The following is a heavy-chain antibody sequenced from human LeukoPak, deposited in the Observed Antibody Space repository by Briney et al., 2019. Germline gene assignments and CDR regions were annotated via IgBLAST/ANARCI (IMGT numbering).Heavy chain of an antibody. V-gene: IGHV4-59*08. CDR2: ISDIGSI. J-gene: IGHJ2*01. CDR3: ARRYFDNVYPDDWYFDL. CDR1: GGSISSYY. Sequence: NASETLSLTCTVSGGSISSYYWSWIRQPPGKGLEWIAYISDIGSINYNPSLKSRVTISLDTSKNQFSLKLSSVTAADTAVYYCARRYFDNVYPDDWYFDLWGRGTLVTVSS. D-gene: IGHD3-9*01.